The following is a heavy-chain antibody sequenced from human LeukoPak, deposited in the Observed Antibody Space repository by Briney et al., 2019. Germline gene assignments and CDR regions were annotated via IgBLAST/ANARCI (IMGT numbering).Heavy chain of an antibody. CDR3: AREGLTYGRDWFDP. Sequence: GASVKVSCKASGYTFTGYYMHWVRQAPGQGLEWMGWINPNSGGTNYAQKFQGRVTMTRDTSISTAYMELSRLRSDDTAVYYCAREGLTYGRDWFDPWGQGTLVTVSS. CDR1: GYTFTGYY. D-gene: IGHD2/OR15-2a*01. V-gene: IGHV1-2*02. J-gene: IGHJ5*02. CDR2: INPNSGGT.